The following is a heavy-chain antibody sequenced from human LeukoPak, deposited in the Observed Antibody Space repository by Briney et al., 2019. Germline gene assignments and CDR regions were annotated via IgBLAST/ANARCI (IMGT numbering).Heavy chain of an antibody. J-gene: IGHJ4*02. D-gene: IGHD2-15*01. CDR2: ITGSAGRT. CDR3: AKDRYCSGDTCSGSLDY. Sequence: GGSLRLSCAASGFTFSSYAMSWVRQAPGKGLEWVSGITGSAGRTNYAGSVKGRFTISRDNSKNTLYLQMNSLRAEDTAIYYCAKDRYCSGDTCSGSLDYWGQGTLVTVSS. CDR1: GFTFSSYA. V-gene: IGHV3-23*01.